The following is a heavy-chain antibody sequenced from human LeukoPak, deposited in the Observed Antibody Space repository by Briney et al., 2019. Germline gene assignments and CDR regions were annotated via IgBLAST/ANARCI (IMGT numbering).Heavy chain of an antibody. CDR3: ATDFYDST. Sequence: GGSLRLSCATSGFTFSSAWMNWVRQAPGKGLEWVGRIRSNSDGGTIDYAAPVKGRFTLSRDDSKTTLYLQMNSLQTEDTAVYYCATDFYDSTWGQGTLVTVSS. CDR2: IRSNSDGGTI. CDR1: GFTFSSAW. V-gene: IGHV3-15*07. J-gene: IGHJ5*02. D-gene: IGHD3-22*01.